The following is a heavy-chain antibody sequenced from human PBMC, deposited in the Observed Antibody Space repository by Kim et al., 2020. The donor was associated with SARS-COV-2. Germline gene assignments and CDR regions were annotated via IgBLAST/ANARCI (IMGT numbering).Heavy chain of an antibody. V-gene: IGHV1-46*01. CDR3: ARGGSGHGLLVVY. Sequence: ASVKVSCKAFGYTFTSYYIHWVRQAPGQGLEWMGIINPSGGSTSYAQKFQGRVTMTGDTSTETVYMKVSRLTSEDTALYYCARGGSGHGLLVVYWGQG. J-gene: IGHJ4*02. CDR2: INPSGGST. CDR1: GYTFTSYY. D-gene: IGHD2-8*02.